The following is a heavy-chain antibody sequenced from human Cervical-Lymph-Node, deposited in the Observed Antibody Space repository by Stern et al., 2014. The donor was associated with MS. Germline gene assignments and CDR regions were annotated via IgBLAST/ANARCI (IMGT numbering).Heavy chain of an antibody. V-gene: IGHV5-51*01. CDR3: AALVRGSYFY. CDR2: IYPCDSDT. J-gene: IGHJ4*02. D-gene: IGHD1-26*01. CDR1: GYSFTPNW. Sequence: VKLVQSGAELKKPGESLKITCKGSGYSFTPNWIGWGRQMPGKGQEWMGIIYPCDSDTRYSPSFQGQVTISADKSISTAYLQWSSLKASDTAMYYCAALVRGSYFYWGQGTLVTVSS.